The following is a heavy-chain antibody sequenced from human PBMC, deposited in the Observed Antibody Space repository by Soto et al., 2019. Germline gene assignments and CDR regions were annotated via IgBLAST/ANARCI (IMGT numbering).Heavy chain of an antibody. CDR3: AGGGGNSGYFFDY. V-gene: IGHV4-34*02. D-gene: IGHD5-12*01. CDR1: GGSLSDYS. CDR2: INHGRST. J-gene: IGHJ4*02. Sequence: QVQLRQWGAGLLKPSETLSLRCAVYGGSLSDYSWSWIHQSPETGLEWIGEINHGRSTKYNPSLKSRVTISVDPAKNQVSLILTSATAADTAVYRCAGGGGNSGYFFDYWGRGTLVTVSS.